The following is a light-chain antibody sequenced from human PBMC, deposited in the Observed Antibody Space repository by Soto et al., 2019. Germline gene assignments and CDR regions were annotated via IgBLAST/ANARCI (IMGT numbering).Light chain of an antibody. J-gene: IGLJ2*01. CDR2: LEGSGSY. Sequence: QAVVTQSSSVSASLGSSVKLTCTLSSGHSSYIIAWHQQQPGKAPRYLMKLEGSGSYNKGSGVPDRFSGSSSGADRYLTITNPQSEDEADYYCETWDSNTRVFGGGTQLTVL. CDR3: ETWDSNTRV. V-gene: IGLV4-60*03. CDR1: SGHSSYI.